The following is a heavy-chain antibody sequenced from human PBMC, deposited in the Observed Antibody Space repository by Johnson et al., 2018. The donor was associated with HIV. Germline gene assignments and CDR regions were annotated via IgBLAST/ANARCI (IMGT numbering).Heavy chain of an antibody. Sequence: VHLVESGGGVVRPGGSLRLSCAVSGFTFEDYGISWVRQAPGKGLEWVSDINWNGGSTDYADSVKGRFTISRDNSKNTLFLQMNSLKTEDTAVYYCAREGWELPRTGFDVWGLGTMVTVSS. CDR1: GFTFEDYG. J-gene: IGHJ3*01. CDR3: AREGWELPRTGFDV. CDR2: INWNGGST. D-gene: IGHD1-26*01. V-gene: IGHV3-20*04.